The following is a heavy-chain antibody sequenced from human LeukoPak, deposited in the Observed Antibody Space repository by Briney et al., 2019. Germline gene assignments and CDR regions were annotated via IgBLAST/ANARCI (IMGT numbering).Heavy chain of an antibody. CDR2: ISAYNGNT. Sequence: ASVKVSCKASGYTFTSYGINWVRQAPGQGLEWMGWISAYNGNTNYAQKLQGRVTMTTDTSTSTAYMELRSLRSDDTAVYYCARGQTVTGTLYFDYWGQGTLVTVSS. V-gene: IGHV1-18*01. J-gene: IGHJ4*02. D-gene: IGHD4-17*01. CDR1: GYTFTSYG. CDR3: ARGQTVTGTLYFDY.